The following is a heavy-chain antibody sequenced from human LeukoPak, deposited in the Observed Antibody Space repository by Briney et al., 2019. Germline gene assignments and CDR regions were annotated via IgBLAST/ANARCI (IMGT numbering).Heavy chain of an antibody. Sequence: PSETLSLTCTVSGYSISSGYYWGWIRQPPGKGLEWIGSIYHSGSTYYNPSLKSRVTISVDTSKNQFSLELSSVTAADTAVYYCARGTSSGCDYWGQGTLVTVSS. V-gene: IGHV4-38-2*02. CDR2: IYHSGST. J-gene: IGHJ4*02. D-gene: IGHD6-19*01. CDR1: GYSISSGYY. CDR3: ARGTSSGCDY.